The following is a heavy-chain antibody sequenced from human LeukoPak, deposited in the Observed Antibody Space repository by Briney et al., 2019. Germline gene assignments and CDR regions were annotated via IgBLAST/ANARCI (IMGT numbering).Heavy chain of an antibody. D-gene: IGHD5-18*01. V-gene: IGHV1-18*01. CDR2: ISAFNGNT. Sequence: GASVKVSCKASGYTFTSYGISWVRQAPGQGLEWMGWISAFNGNTNFAQKFQGRVTLTTDTSTSTAYMDLRSLRSDDTAVYYCARGGGSRQQLWPDPIDYWGQGTLVTVSS. CDR1: GYTFTSYG. CDR3: ARGGGSRQQLWPDPIDY. J-gene: IGHJ4*02.